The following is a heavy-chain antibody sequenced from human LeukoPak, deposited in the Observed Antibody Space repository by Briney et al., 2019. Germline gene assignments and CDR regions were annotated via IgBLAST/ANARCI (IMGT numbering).Heavy chain of an antibody. J-gene: IGHJ3*02. CDR2: ISNSGSTI. CDR1: GFTFSSYE. V-gene: IGHV3-48*03. Sequence: GGSLRLSCAVSGFTFSSYEMNWVRQAPGKGLEWVSYISNSGSTIYYADSVKGRFTIARDNSMNTLYLQMHSLRAEDSGIYYCVKDVLFAVGDAVDIWGQGTMVAVS. D-gene: IGHD3-10*02. CDR3: VKDVLFAVGDAVDI.